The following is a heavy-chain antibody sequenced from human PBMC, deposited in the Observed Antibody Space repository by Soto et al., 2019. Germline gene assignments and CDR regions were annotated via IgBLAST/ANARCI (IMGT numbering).Heavy chain of an antibody. CDR3: ASDRIIRVAESLRYFHWLLYHCLDP. V-gene: IGHV6-1*01. CDR2: TYYRSKWYN. Sequence: PSQTLSLTCAISGDSVSSNSAAWNWIRQSPSRGLEWLGRTYYRSKWYNDYAVSVKSRITINPDTSKNQFSLQLNSVTPEDTAVYYCASDRIIRVAESLRYFHWLLYHCLDPWGQGTLVPVYS. CDR1: GDSVSSNSAA. J-gene: IGHJ5*02. D-gene: IGHD3-9*01.